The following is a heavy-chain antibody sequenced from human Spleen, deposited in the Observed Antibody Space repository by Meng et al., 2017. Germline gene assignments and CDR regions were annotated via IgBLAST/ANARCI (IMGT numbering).Heavy chain of an antibody. CDR3: ARVRRYLDWLLPPTIYGMDV. V-gene: IGHV4-34*01. Sequence: SETLSLTCAVYGGSFSGYYWSWIRQPPGKGLEWIGEINHSGSTNYNPSLKSRVTISVDTSKNQFSLKLSSVTAADTAVYYCARVRRYLDWLLPPTIYGMDVWGQGTTVTVSS. CDR2: INHSGST. CDR1: GGSFSGYY. D-gene: IGHD3-9*01. J-gene: IGHJ6*02.